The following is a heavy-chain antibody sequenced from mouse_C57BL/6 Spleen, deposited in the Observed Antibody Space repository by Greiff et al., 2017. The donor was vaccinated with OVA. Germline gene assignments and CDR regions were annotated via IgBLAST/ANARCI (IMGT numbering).Heavy chain of an antibody. CDR2: IFPGSGST. CDR1: GYTFTDYY. CDR3: AKRVYYAWFAY. J-gene: IGHJ3*01. V-gene: IGHV1-75*01. Sequence: VQRVESGPELVKPGASVKISCKASGYTFTDYYINWVKQRPGQGLEWIGWIFPGSGSTYYNEKFKGKATLTVDKSSSTAYMLLSSLTSEDSAVYFCAKRVYYAWFAYWGQGTLVTVSA. D-gene: IGHD1-1*01.